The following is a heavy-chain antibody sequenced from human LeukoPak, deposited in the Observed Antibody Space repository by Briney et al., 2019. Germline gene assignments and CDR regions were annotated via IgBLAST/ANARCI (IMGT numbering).Heavy chain of an antibody. Sequence: SETLSLTCTVSGGSISSGGYYWSWIRQHPGKGLEWIGYIYYSGSTYYNPSLKSRVTISVDTSKNQFSLKLSSVTAADTAVYYCARAGMVYAIRGGYYGMDAWGQGTTVTVSS. CDR2: IYYSGST. V-gene: IGHV4-31*03. D-gene: IGHD2-8*01. J-gene: IGHJ6*02. CDR1: GGSISSGGYY. CDR3: ARAGMVYAIRGGYYGMDA.